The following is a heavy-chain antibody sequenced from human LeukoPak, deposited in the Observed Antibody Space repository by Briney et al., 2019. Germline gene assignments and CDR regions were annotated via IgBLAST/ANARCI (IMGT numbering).Heavy chain of an antibody. D-gene: IGHD3-16*02. J-gene: IGHJ5*02. Sequence: PSETLSLTCTVSGASVSGSPYYWGWIRQPPGKGLEWIGSIYSSGSTYYNASLQSRVTISIETSKNQISLRLNSVTAADTAVYYCARHRRGDYVWGSYRATNWFDPWGQGTLVTVSS. V-gene: IGHV4-39*01. CDR3: ARHRRGDYVWGSYRATNWFDP. CDR2: IYSSGST. CDR1: GASVSGSPYY.